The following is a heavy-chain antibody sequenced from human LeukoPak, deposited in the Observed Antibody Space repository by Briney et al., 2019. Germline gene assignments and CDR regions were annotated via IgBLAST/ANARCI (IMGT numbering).Heavy chain of an antibody. D-gene: IGHD3-22*01. CDR2: IIPILGIA. J-gene: IGHJ4*02. Sequence: GASAKVSCKASGGTFSSYTISWVRQAPGQGLEWMGRIIPILGIANYAQKFQGRVTITADKSTSTAYMELSSLRSEDAAVYYCARASPVGSGYYYFDYWGQGTLVTVSS. V-gene: IGHV1-69*02. CDR1: GGTFSSYT. CDR3: ARASPVGSGYYYFDY.